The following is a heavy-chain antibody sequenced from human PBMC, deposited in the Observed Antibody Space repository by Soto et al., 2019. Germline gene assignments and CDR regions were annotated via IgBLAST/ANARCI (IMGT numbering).Heavy chain of an antibody. CDR2: IWYDGNSK. CDR3: ARDSSSGEGFDF. CDR1: GFTFSSYG. D-gene: IGHD7-27*01. Sequence: QVQLVESGGGVVQPGRSLRLSCAASGFTFSSYGMHWVRQAPGKGLEWMAVIWYDGNSKDYGDSVRGRFTVSRDNSKNTLYLQMDSLRAEDMAVYYCARDSSSGEGFDFWGQGTLVTVSS. J-gene: IGHJ4*02. V-gene: IGHV3-33*01.